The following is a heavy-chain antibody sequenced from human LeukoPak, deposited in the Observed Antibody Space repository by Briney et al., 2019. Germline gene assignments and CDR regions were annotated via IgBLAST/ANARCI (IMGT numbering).Heavy chain of an antibody. CDR1: GITVSSKY. CDR2: MQSGGST. D-gene: IGHD2-21*02. J-gene: IGHJ5*02. Sequence: PGGSLRLSCAASGITVSSKYMSWVRQAPGKGLEWVSVMQSGGSTYYADSVKGRFTISRDNSKNTLYLQMNSLKTEDTAVYYCTTTAGSYCGGDCYSSWGQGTLVTVSS. CDR3: TTTAGSYCGGDCYSS. V-gene: IGHV3-53*01.